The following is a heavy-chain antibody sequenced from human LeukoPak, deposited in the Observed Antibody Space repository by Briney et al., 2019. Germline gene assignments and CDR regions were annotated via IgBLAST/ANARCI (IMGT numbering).Heavy chain of an antibody. CDR1: GFTFSSYW. V-gene: IGHV3-7*04. CDR2: IKQDGSKK. D-gene: IGHD3-3*01. J-gene: IGHJ6*02. CDR3: ARVTLYDFWTGYYGMDV. Sequence: GGSLRLSCAASGFTFSSYWMSWVRQAPGKGLEWVANIKQDGSKKYYVDSVKGRFTISRDNAKNSLYLQMNSLRAEDTAVYYCARVTLYDFWTGYYGMDVWGQGTTVTVSS.